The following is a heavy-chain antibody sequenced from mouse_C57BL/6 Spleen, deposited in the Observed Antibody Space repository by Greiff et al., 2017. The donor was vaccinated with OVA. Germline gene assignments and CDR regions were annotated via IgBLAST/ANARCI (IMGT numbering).Heavy chain of an antibody. CDR1: GYSFTGYY. V-gene: IGHV1-42*01. J-gene: IGHJ1*03. CDR2: INPSTGGT. CDR3: ARSSPYYGSSHWYFDV. Sequence: VQLKESGPELVKPGASVKISCKASGYSFTGYYMNWVKQSPEKSLEWIGEINPSTGGTTYNQKFKAKATLTVDKSSSTAYMQLKSLTSEDSAVYYCARSSPYYGSSHWYFDVWGTGTTVTVSS. D-gene: IGHD1-1*01.